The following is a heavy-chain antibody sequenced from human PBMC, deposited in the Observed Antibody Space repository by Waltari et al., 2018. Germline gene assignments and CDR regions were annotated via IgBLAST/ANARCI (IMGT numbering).Heavy chain of an antibody. CDR3: ASSPLAGTRYYYYYYYMDV. D-gene: IGHD6-19*01. V-gene: IGHV4-38-2*01. CDR2: IYHSGST. CDR1: GYSISSGYY. Sequence: QVQLQESGPGLVKPSETLSLTCAVSGYSISSGYYWGWIRQPPGKGLEWIGSIYHSGSTYYNPSLKSRVTISVDTSKNQFSLKLSSVTAADTAVYYCASSPLAGTRYYYYYYYMDVWGKGTTVTV. J-gene: IGHJ6*03.